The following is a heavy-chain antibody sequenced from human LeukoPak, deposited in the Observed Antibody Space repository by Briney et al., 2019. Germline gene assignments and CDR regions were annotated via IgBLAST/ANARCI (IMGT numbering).Heavy chain of an antibody. V-gene: IGHV3-9*03. CDR1: GFTFDDYA. D-gene: IGHD3-22*01. CDR2: ISWNSGSI. Sequence: GRSLRLSCAASGFTFDDYAMHWVRQAPGKGLEWVSGISWNSGSIGYADSVKGRFTISRDNAKNSLYLQMNSLRAEDMALYYCAKGYDSSGYEISDWGQGTLVTVSS. CDR3: AKGYDSSGYEISD. J-gene: IGHJ4*02.